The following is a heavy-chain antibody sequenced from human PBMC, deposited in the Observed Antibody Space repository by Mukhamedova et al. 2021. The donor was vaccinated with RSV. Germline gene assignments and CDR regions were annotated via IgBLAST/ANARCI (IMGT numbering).Heavy chain of an antibody. Sequence: GLEWMGWINPNSGGTNYAQKFQGRVTMTRDTSISTAYMELSRLRSDDTAVYYCARAKNFGVVMSAFDIWGQGTMVTVSS. CDR3: ARAKNFGVVMSAFDI. CDR2: INPNSGGT. J-gene: IGHJ3*02. V-gene: IGHV1-2*02. D-gene: IGHD3-3*01.